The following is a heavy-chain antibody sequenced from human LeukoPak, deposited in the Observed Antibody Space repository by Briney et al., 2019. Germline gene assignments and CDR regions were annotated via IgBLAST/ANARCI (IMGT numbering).Heavy chain of an antibody. D-gene: IGHD3-22*01. V-gene: IGHV4-4*07. CDR1: GASISSSY. J-gene: IGHJ1*01. CDR2: ISTGGGT. CDR3: ARDPTYYVSSGYYYVTYFHR. Sequence: SETLSLTCTVSGASISSSYCTWIRQPAGEGLEWIGRISTGGGTTYNPSFKSRVTMSVDASKNQFSLNLTSVTAADTAVYYCARDPTYYVSSGYYYVTYFHRWGQGILVTVSS.